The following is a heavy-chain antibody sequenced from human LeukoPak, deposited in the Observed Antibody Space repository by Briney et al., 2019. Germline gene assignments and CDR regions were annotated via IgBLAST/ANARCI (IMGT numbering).Heavy chain of an antibody. CDR3: ARERGKIAVFDY. V-gene: IGHV4-59*01. Sequence: SETLSLTCTVSGGSISSYYWSWLRQPPGKGLEWIGYIYYSGSTNYNPSLKSRVTISVDTSKNQFSLKLSSVTAADTAVYYCARERGKIAVFDYWGQGTLVTVSS. CDR2: IYYSGST. J-gene: IGHJ4*02. CDR1: GGSISSYY. D-gene: IGHD6-19*01.